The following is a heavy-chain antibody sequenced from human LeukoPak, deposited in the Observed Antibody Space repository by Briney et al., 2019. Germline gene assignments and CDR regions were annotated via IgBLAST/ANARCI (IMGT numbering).Heavy chain of an antibody. V-gene: IGHV4-39*07. J-gene: IGHJ4*02. CDR1: GGSISSSSYY. CDR2: IYYSGST. CDR3: AREVYDSSGYSSEFDY. Sequence: SETLSLTCTVSGGSISSSSYYWGWIRQPPGKGLEWIGSIYYSGSTYYNPSLKSRVTISVDTSKNQFSLKLSSVTAADTAVYYCAREVYDSSGYSSEFDYWGQGTLVTVSS. D-gene: IGHD3-22*01.